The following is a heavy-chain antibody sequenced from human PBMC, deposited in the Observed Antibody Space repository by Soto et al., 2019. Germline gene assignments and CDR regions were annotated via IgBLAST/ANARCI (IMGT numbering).Heavy chain of an antibody. Sequence: PSETLSLTCTVSGGSISSYYWSWTRQPPGKGLEWIGYIYYSGSTNYNPSLKSRVTISVDTSKNQFSLKLSSVTAADTAVYYCARDRIAAAAKGDYYYGMDVWGQGTTVTVS. V-gene: IGHV4-59*01. CDR1: GGSISSYY. CDR3: ARDRIAAAAKGDYYYGMDV. D-gene: IGHD6-13*01. CDR2: IYYSGST. J-gene: IGHJ6*02.